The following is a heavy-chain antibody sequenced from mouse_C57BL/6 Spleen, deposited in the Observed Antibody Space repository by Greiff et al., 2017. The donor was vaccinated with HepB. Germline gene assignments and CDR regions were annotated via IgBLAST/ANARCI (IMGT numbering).Heavy chain of an antibody. CDR3: TKGYGSSSYFDD. D-gene: IGHD1-1*01. Sequence: VQLQQSGAELVRPGASVKLSCTASGFNIKDYYMHWVKQRPEQGLEWIGRIDPEDGDTEYAPKFKGKATMTADTSSNTAYLQLSSLTSWDTAVYDCTKGYGSSSYFDDWGQGTTLTVSS. CDR2: IDPEDGDT. CDR1: GFNIKDYY. J-gene: IGHJ2*01. V-gene: IGHV14-1*01.